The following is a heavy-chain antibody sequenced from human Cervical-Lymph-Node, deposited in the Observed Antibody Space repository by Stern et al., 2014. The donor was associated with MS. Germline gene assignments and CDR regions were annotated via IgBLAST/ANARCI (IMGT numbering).Heavy chain of an antibody. CDR2: ISPSNGNT. CDR3: ARDGLPYYYDSIPGPD. D-gene: IGHD3-22*01. J-gene: IGHJ4*02. CDR1: GYTFTTYG. Sequence: MQLVESGPEVKKPGASVKVSCKASGYTFTTYGISWVRQAPGQGLEWMGWISPSNGNTNYAPKLQARVTMTADTYTTTAYMELSSLTSDDTAVYYCARDGLPYYYDSIPGPDWGQGTLVTVSS. V-gene: IGHV1-18*01.